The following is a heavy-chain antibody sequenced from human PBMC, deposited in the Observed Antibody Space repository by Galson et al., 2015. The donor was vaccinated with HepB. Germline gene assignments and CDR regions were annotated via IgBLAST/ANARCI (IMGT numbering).Heavy chain of an antibody. J-gene: IGHJ6*02. CDR3: AADPSVDTAMVPRGMDV. V-gene: IGHV1-58*01. D-gene: IGHD5-18*01. Sequence: SVKVSCKASGFTFTSSAVQWVRQARGQRLEWMGWIVVGSGNTNYAQKFQERVTITRDMSTSTAYMELSSLRSEDTAVYYCAADPSVDTAMVPRGMDVWGQGTTVTVSS. CDR2: IVVGSGNT. CDR1: GFTFTSSA.